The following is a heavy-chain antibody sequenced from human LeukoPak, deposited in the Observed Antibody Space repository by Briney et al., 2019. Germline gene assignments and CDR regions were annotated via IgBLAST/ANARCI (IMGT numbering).Heavy chain of an antibody. CDR3: ARRIQGMAPYYFDY. CDR1: GFTFSSYW. Sequence: GGSLRLSCTVSGFTFSSYWMHWVRQAPGKGLVWVSRINSDGGSTSYADSVKGRCTISRDNAKNTLYLQMNSLRAEDTAAYDCARRIQGMAPYYFDYWGQGTLVTVSS. CDR2: INSDGGST. V-gene: IGHV3-74*01. J-gene: IGHJ4*02. D-gene: IGHD5-24*01.